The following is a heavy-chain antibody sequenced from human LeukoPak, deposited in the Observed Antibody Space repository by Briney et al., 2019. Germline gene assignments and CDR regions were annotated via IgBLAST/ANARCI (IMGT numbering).Heavy chain of an antibody. J-gene: IGHJ4*02. V-gene: IGHV4-31*03. CDR1: GGSISSGGYY. CDR2: IYYSGST. CDR3: ARVVAAAGVIDY. D-gene: IGHD6-13*01. Sequence: PSETLSLTCTVSGGSISSGGYYWSWIRQHPGKGLEWIGYIYYSGSTCYTPSLKSRVTISVYTSKNQFSLKLSSVTAADTAVYYCARVVAAAGVIDYWGQGTLVTVSS.